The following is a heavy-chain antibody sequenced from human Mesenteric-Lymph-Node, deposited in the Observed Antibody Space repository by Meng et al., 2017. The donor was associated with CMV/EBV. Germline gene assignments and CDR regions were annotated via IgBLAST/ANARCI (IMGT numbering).Heavy chain of an antibody. CDR1: GLAVSSNF. J-gene: IGHJ3*02. Sequence: GGSLRPSCAASGLAVSSNFVNWVRQAPGKGLEWVSLIYTDEKTTYRESVKGRFTVSRDNSKNIVFLQMNSLRGEDTAVYYCARLGSRPGDTYDAFDIWGQGTMVTVSS. CDR2: IYTDEKT. D-gene: IGHD5-18*01. V-gene: IGHV3-53*01. CDR3: ARLGSRPGDTYDAFDI.